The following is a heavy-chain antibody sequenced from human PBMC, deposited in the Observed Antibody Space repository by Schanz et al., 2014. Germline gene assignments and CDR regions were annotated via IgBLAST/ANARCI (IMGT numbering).Heavy chain of an antibody. J-gene: IGHJ4*02. D-gene: IGHD6-19*01. V-gene: IGHV1-2*04. CDR3: ARGGYSSGWYDRDIAHFDY. CDR2: INPNTGGT. Sequence: QVQLVQSGAEVRKPGASVKVSCKASGYTFISYGISWVRQAPGQGLEWLGWINPNTGGTNFAQKFQGWVTVTRDTSISTVYMELSSLRSEDTAVYFCARGGYSSGWYDRDIAHFDYWGQGTLVTVSS. CDR1: GYTFISYG.